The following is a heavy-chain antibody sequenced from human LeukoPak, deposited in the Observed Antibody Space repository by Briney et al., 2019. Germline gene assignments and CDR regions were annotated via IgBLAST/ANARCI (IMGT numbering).Heavy chain of an antibody. V-gene: IGHV3-53*01. J-gene: IGHJ1*01. D-gene: IGHD6-13*01. CDR3: AKGPRLKSINSSSS. CDR1: GFTVSSNY. Sequence: PGGSLRLSCAASGFTVSSNYMSWVRQAPGKGLEWVSVIYSGGSTYYADSVKGRFTISRDNSKNTLYLQMNSLRAEDTAVYYCAKGPRLKSINSSSSWGQGTLVTVSS. CDR2: IYSGGST.